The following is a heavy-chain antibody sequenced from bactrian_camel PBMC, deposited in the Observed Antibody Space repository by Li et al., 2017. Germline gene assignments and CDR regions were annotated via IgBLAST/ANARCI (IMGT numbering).Heavy chain of an antibody. Sequence: HVQLVESGGGLVQPGGSLRLSCAASEFTFSTYYMSWVRQAPGKGLEWVSSIYSDGRNTYYADSVKDRFTISRDNAKNTVYLQMNTLKSEDTALYYCTALNFAYWGQGTQVTVS. J-gene: IGHJ6*01. CDR1: EFTFSTYY. V-gene: IGHV3-2*01. CDR3: TALNFAY. CDR2: IYSDGRNT.